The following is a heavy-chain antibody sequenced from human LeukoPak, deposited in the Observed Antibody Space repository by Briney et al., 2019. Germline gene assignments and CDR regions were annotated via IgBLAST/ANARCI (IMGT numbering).Heavy chain of an antibody. D-gene: IGHD1-14*01. CDR1: GYSFNNYW. J-gene: IGHJ5*01. CDR2: IYPGDSDT. V-gene: IGHV5-51*01. Sequence: GESLKISCKGSGYSFNNYWIGWVRQMPGKGLEWMGIIYPGDSDTRYSPSFQSQVTISADKSISTAYLQWSSLKASDTAMYYCARHHPVITDNWLDCCSQGTLVTVSS. CDR3: ARHHPVITDNWLDC.